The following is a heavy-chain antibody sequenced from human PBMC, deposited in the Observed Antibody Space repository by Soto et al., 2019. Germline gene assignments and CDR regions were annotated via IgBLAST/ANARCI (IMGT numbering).Heavy chain of an antibody. J-gene: IGHJ4*02. D-gene: IGHD3-22*01. V-gene: IGHV1-3*01. CDR2: INAGNGNT. Sequence: ASVKVSCTASGYTFTSYAIHWVRQAPGQRLEWMGWINAGNGNTEYSQKLQGRVTITRDTSASTAYMELSSLRSEDTAVYYCARGPGGSGYYYVPLDYWGQGTLVTVSS. CDR1: GYTFTSYA. CDR3: ARGPGGSGYYYVPLDY.